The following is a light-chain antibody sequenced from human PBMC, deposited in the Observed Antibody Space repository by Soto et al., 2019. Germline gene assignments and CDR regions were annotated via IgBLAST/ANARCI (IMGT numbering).Light chain of an antibody. CDR1: SSNIGAGYD. CDR3: QFYDSSLSRV. Sequence: QLVLTQPPSVSGAPGQRVTISCTGSSSNIGAGYDVHWYQQLPGTAPKLLIYGNSNRPSGVPDRFSGSKSGTSASLAITGLQAEDEADYYCQFYDSSLSRVFGGGTKLTVL. J-gene: IGLJ2*01. CDR2: GNS. V-gene: IGLV1-40*01.